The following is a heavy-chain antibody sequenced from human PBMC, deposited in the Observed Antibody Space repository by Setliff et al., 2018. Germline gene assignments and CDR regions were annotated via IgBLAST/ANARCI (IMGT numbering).Heavy chain of an antibody. V-gene: IGHV4-61*02. CDR3: ARVGGLLVATMPFDY. D-gene: IGHD5-12*01. CDR1: GGSISSGSYH. J-gene: IGHJ4*02. Sequence: SETLSLTCALSGGSISSGSYHWSWIRQPAGQGLEWVGRLHTSGSTNYNPSLKGRVTISVDTSRNQFSLNLTSVTAADTALYFCARVGGLLVATMPFDYWGPGTLVTVSS. CDR2: LHTSGST.